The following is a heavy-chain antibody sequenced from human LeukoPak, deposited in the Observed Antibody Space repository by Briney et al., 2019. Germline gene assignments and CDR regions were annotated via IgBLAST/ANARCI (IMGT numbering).Heavy chain of an antibody. CDR3: ARSYNWNAYDAFDI. Sequence: GGSLRLSCAASGFTVSSNYMSWVRQAPGKGLEWVSVIYSGGSTYYADSVKGRFTISRDNSKNTLYLQMNSLRAEDTAVYYCARSYNWNAYDAFDIWGQGTMVTVSS. D-gene: IGHD1-20*01. CDR2: IYSGGST. V-gene: IGHV3-53*01. J-gene: IGHJ3*02. CDR1: GFTVSSNY.